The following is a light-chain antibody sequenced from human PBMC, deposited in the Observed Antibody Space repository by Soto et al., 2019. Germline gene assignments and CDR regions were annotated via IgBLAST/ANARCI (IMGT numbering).Light chain of an antibody. CDR2: SDD. Sequence: QSVLTQPPSVSDAPRQRVTISCSGSSSNIGNNAVNWYQQLPGKAPKLLIYSDDLLPSGVSDRFSGSKSGTSASLAISGLQSEDEADYYCATWDDSLNGLIFGGGTKVTVL. J-gene: IGLJ2*01. V-gene: IGLV1-36*01. CDR3: ATWDDSLNGLI. CDR1: SSNIGNNA.